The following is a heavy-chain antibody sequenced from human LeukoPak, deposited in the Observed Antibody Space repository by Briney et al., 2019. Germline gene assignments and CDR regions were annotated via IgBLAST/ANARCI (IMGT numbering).Heavy chain of an antibody. CDR2: IHHSGST. V-gene: IGHV4-38-2*02. CDR3: ARDSSSGYYPGLYFQH. D-gene: IGHD6-19*01. Sequence: SETLSLTCTVSGDSISSGYYWGWIRQPPGKGLEWIGSIHHSGSTYYNPSLKSRVTMSVDTSKNQFPLKLSSVTAADTAMYYCARDSSSGYYPGLYFQHWGQGALVTVSS. CDR1: GDSISSGYY. J-gene: IGHJ1*01.